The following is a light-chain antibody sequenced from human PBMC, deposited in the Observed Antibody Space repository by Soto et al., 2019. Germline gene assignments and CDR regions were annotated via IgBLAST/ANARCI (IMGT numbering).Light chain of an antibody. CDR2: DVS. Sequence: QSALTQPASVSGSPGQSITISCTGTSSDVGRYNYVSWYQQHPGKAPKLMIHDVSNRPSGVSNRFSGSKSGNTASLTISGLQAEDEADYYCSSYTGSGTLVFGTGTKLTVL. J-gene: IGLJ1*01. V-gene: IGLV2-14*01. CDR3: SSYTGSGTLV. CDR1: SSDVGRYNY.